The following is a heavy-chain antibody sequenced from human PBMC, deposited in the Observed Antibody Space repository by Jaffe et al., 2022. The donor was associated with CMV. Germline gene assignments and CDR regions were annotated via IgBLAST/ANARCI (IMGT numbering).Heavy chain of an antibody. CDR3: VRAPQLQVWLPFRD. CDR2: ISSNGGSR. D-gene: IGHD5-18*01. V-gene: IGHV3-64D*06. CDR1: GFIFNTYA. Sequence: EVQLVESGGGLVQPGGSLRLSCSASGFIFNTYAMQWVRQAPGKGLEYVAAISSNGGSRYYSDTVKDRFTISRDNSQNTLYLQMTSLRPEDTAIYYCVRAPQLQVWLPFRDWGQGTLLTVSS. J-gene: IGHJ4*02.